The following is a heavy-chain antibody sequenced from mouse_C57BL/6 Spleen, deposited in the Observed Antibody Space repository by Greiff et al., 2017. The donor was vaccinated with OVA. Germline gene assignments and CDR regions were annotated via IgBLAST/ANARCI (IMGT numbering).Heavy chain of an antibody. V-gene: IGHV1-18*01. CDR2: INPNNGGT. CDR1: GYTFTDYD. Sequence: VQLKESGPELVKPGASVKIPCKASGYTFTDYDMDWVKQSHGKSLEWIGDINPNNGGTIYNQKFKGKATLTVDKSSSTAYMELRSLTSEDTAVYYCARPTNWDVYYFDYWGQGTTLTVSS. D-gene: IGHD4-1*01. CDR3: ARPTNWDVYYFDY. J-gene: IGHJ2*01.